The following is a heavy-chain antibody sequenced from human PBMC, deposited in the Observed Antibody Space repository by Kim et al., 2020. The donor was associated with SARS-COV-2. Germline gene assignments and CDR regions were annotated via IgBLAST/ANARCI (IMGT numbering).Heavy chain of an antibody. J-gene: IGHJ4*01. D-gene: IGHD3-9*01. CDR2: INGSGGST. CDR3: TKDLHYYDILSGYRFGYFDY. V-gene: IGHV3-23*01. Sequence: GGSLGLSCAASGFTFSSYAMSWVRQAPGKGLEWVSAINGSGGSTYYADSVKGRFTISRDNSKNTLYLQMNSLRAEDTAVYYCTKDLHYYDILSGYRFGYFDYWGQGTLVTVSS. CDR1: GFTFSSYA.